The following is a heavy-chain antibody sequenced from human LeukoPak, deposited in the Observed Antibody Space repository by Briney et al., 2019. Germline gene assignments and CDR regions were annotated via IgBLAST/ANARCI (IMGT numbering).Heavy chain of an antibody. D-gene: IGHD2-2*03. J-gene: IGHJ4*02. CDR3: AKDSDWILFDY. CDR1: GFTFNTYW. CDR2: VNREGTTT. Sequence: GGSLRLSCAASGFTFNTYWMHWVRQAPGKGLVWVARVNREGTTTAYADSVKGRFIISRDNSKNTLYLQMNNLRAEDTAVYYCAKDSDWILFDYWGQGTPVTVSS. V-gene: IGHV3-74*03.